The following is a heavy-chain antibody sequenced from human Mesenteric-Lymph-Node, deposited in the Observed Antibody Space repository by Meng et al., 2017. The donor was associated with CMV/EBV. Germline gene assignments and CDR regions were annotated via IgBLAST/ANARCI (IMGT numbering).Heavy chain of an antibody. CDR1: GMSFSSDT. CDR2: ISSRRGFT. V-gene: IGHV3-21*06. CDR3: VRGSDFRYGLDV. J-gene: IGHJ6*02. Sequence: GESLKISCAVSGMSFSSDTMNWVRQSPGKGLEWVSSISSRRGFTYYADSVKDRFTISRDDANNSVYLQMNSLRLGDTAIYYCVRGSDFRYGLDVWGQGTTVTVSS. D-gene: IGHD3-3*01.